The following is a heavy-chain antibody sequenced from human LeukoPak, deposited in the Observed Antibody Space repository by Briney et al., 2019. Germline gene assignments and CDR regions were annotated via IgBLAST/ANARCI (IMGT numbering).Heavy chain of an antibody. CDR2: ISGSGTIT. CDR1: GFTFSDYY. CDR3: VRILEGYSYYMDD. J-gene: IGHJ6*03. Sequence: PGGSLRLSCAASGFTFSDYYMAWLRQAPGKGLNWVSYISGSGTITYYADSLKGRFTISRDNAKNSLFLQMDSPRAEDTAVYYCVRILEGYSYYMDDWGKGTTVIVSS. V-gene: IGHV3-11*04.